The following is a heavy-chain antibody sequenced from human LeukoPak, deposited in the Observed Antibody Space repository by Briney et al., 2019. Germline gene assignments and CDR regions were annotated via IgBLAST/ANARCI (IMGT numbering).Heavy chain of an antibody. V-gene: IGHV3-48*03. Sequence: GGSLRLSCAASGFTFSSYEMNWVRQAPGKGLEWVSYISSSGSTIYYADSVKGRFTISRDNAKNSLYLQMNSLRAEDTAVYYCARDDTDYYDSSGCPHLWGQGTLVTVSS. D-gene: IGHD3-22*01. CDR3: ARDDTDYYDSSGCPHL. CDR2: ISSSGSTI. CDR1: GFTFSSYE. J-gene: IGHJ5*02.